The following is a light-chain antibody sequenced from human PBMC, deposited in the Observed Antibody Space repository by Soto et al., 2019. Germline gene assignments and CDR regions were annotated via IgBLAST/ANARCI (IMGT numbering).Light chain of an antibody. CDR1: QSVRSN. CDR3: QQYNEWPPFT. V-gene: IGKV3-15*01. Sequence: EIAMTQSPATLSVSPGEGATLSCMASQSVRSNLAWYQQKPGQAPRLLIYAASNRATGIPDRFSGSVSGTEFTLTISSLQSEDFAVYYCQQYNEWPPFTVGQGTRLEIK. CDR2: AAS. J-gene: IGKJ5*01.